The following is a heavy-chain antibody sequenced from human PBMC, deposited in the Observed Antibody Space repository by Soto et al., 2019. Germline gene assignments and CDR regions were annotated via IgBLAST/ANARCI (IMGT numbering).Heavy chain of an antibody. CDR1: GGSISSGDYY. V-gene: IGHV4-30-4*01. CDR2: IYYSGST. Sequence: KASETLSLTCTVSGGSISSGDYYWSWIRQPPGKGLEWTGYIYYSGSTYYNPSLKSRVTISVDTSKNQFSLKLSSVTAADTAVYYCAREAPHYYDSSGYTYWGQGTLVTVSS. D-gene: IGHD3-22*01. CDR3: AREAPHYYDSSGYTY. J-gene: IGHJ4*02.